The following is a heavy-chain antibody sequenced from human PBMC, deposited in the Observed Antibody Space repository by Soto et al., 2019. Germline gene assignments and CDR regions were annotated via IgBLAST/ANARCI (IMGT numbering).Heavy chain of an antibody. D-gene: IGHD3-3*01. V-gene: IGHV3-21*01. CDR3: ARDMGTIFGVVILYYYYYGMDV. CDR1: GFTFSSYS. Sequence: GGSLRLYCAASGFTFSSYSMNWVRQAPGTGLEWVSSISSSSSYIYYADSVKGRFTISRDNAKNSLYLQMNSLRAEDTAVYYCARDMGTIFGVVILYYYYYGMDVWGQGTTVTVSS. J-gene: IGHJ6*02. CDR2: ISSSSSYI.